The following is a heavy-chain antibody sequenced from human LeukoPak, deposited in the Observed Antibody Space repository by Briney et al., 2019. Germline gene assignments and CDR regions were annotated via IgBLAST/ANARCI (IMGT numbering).Heavy chain of an antibody. J-gene: IGHJ4*02. CDR1: GFTFSIYA. CDR2: ISSDGSNK. Sequence: GGSLRLSCAASGFTFSIYAMHWVRQAAGKGLELVAFISSDGSNKYYADSVKGRFTISRDNSKNTLYLQMNSLRDEDTAGYYCDPHDSSSHFWGQGTLVTVSS. D-gene: IGHD6-6*01. CDR3: DPHDSSSHF. V-gene: IGHV3-30-3*01.